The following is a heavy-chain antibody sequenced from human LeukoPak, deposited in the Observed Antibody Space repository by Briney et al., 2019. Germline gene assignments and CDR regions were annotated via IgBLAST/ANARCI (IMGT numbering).Heavy chain of an antibody. CDR2: IIPIFGTA. Sequence: SVKVSCKASGGTFSSYAISWVRQASGQGLEWMGGIIPIFGTANYAQKFQGRVTITADESTSTAYMELSSLRSEDTAVYYCARVRDIVVVPAAMSAFDPWGQGTLVTVSS. CDR3: ARVRDIVVVPAAMSAFDP. V-gene: IGHV1-69*01. D-gene: IGHD2-2*01. CDR1: GGTFSSYA. J-gene: IGHJ5*02.